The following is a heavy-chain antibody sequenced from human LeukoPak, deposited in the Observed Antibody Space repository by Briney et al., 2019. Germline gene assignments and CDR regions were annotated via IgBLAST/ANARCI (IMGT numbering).Heavy chain of an antibody. D-gene: IGHD6-19*01. V-gene: IGHV4-59*12. J-gene: IGHJ4*02. Sequence: PSETLSLTCTVSGASIRSYFWTWIRQSPGKGLEWIGYISNIGSSNYNPSLKSRVTISGDTSKNQFSLKLSSVTAADTAVYYCAIVVGQWLVLGLDYWGQGTLVTVSS. CDR2: ISNIGSS. CDR1: GASIRSYF. CDR3: AIVVGQWLVLGLDY.